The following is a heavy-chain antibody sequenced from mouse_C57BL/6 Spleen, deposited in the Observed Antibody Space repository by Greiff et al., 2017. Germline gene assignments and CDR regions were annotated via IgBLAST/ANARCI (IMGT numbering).Heavy chain of an antibody. Sequence: VQLQQSGPELVKPGASVKISCKASGYTFTDYYMNWVKQSHGKSLEWIGDINPNNGGTSYNQKFKGKATLTVDKSSSTAYMELRSLTSEDSAVYYCARMNYYGSSYSYYFDYWGQGTTLTVSS. CDR3: ARMNYYGSSYSYYFDY. CDR1: GYTFTDYY. D-gene: IGHD1-1*01. V-gene: IGHV1-26*01. J-gene: IGHJ2*01. CDR2: INPNNGGT.